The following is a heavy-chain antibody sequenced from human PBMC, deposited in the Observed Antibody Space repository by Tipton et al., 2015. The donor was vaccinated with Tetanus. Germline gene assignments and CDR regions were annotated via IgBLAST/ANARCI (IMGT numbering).Heavy chain of an antibody. J-gene: IGHJ2*01. CDR2: IYSGGGT. CDR3: ARAGRPLGETRRVYRVPLWYFDL. D-gene: IGHD3-10*01. V-gene: IGHV4-4*07. Sequence: TLSLTCTVSDVSISDYYWTWIRQPAGKGLEWIGHIYSGGGTYYNPSLKSRVTISVGTSKNQFSLRLSSVTAADTAVYYCARAGRPLGETRRVYRVPLWYFDLWGRGTLVTVSS. CDR1: DVSISDYY.